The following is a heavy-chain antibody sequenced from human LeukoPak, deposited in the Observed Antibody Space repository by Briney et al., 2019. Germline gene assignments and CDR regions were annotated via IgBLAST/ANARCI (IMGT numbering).Heavy chain of an antibody. Sequence: SETLSLTCTVSGGSISGYYWSWIRQPPGKGLEWIGYIYYSGSTNYNPSLKSRVTISVDTSKNQFSLKLSSVTAADTAVYYCARASGYPYWGQGTLVTVSS. CDR1: GGSISGYY. D-gene: IGHD3-22*01. V-gene: IGHV4-59*01. J-gene: IGHJ4*02. CDR2: IYYSGST. CDR3: ARASGYPY.